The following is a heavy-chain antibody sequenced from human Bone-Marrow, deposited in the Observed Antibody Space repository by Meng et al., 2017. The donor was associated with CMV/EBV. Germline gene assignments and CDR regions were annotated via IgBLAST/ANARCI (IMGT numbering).Heavy chain of an antibody. CDR3: ARGGRQRGYSYGFEGYFDY. J-gene: IGHJ4*02. Sequence: GESLKISCAASGFTFSSYAMSWVRQAPGKGLEWVSAISGSGGSTYYADSVKGRFTISRDNSKNTLYLQMNSLRAEDTAVYYCARGGRQRGYSYGFEGYFDYWGQGTLVTVSS. V-gene: IGHV3-23*01. CDR2: ISGSGGST. CDR1: GFTFSSYA. D-gene: IGHD5-18*01.